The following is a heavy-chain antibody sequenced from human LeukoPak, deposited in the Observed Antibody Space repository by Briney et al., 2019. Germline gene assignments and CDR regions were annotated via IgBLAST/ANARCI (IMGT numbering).Heavy chain of an antibody. D-gene: IGHD3-10*02. V-gene: IGHV3-48*03. J-gene: IGHJ6*03. CDR3: AELGITMIGGV. CDR1: GFTFSSYE. Sequence: GGSLRLSCAASGFTFSSYEMNWVRQAPGKGLEWVSYISSSGSTIYYAVSVKGRFTISRDNAKNSLYLQMNSLRAEDTAVYYCAELGITMIGGVWGKGTTVTISS. CDR2: ISSSGSTI.